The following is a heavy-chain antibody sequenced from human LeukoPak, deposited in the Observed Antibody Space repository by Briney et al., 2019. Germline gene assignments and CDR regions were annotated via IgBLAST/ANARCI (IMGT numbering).Heavy chain of an antibody. D-gene: IGHD3-9*01. J-gene: IGHJ5*02. CDR2: IYYSGST. Sequence: SETLSLTCAVYGGSFSGYYWSWIRQSPGKRLEWIGSIYYSGSTYYNPSLKSRVTISVVTSKNQFSLSLTSVIAADTAVYYCARQGYDMSWFDPWGQGTLVTVSS. CDR3: ARQGYDMSWFDP. V-gene: IGHV4-34*01. CDR1: GGSFSGYY.